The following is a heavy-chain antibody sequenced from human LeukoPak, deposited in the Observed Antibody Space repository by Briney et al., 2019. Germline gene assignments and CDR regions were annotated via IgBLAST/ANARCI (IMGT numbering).Heavy chain of an antibody. CDR1: GFTFSSYS. J-gene: IGHJ4*02. Sequence: GGSLRLSCAASGFTFSSYSMNWVRQAPGKGLEWVSSISSSSSYIYYADSVKGRFTISRDNAKNSLYLQMNSLRAEDTAVYYCARDLWYYDSRGPLHDYWGQGTLVTVSS. D-gene: IGHD3-22*01. CDR3: ARDLWYYDSRGPLHDY. CDR2: ISSSSSYI. V-gene: IGHV3-21*01.